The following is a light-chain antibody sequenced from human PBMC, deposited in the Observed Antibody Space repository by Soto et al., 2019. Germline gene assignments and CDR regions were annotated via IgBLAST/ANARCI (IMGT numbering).Light chain of an antibody. CDR3: SSYAGSNNLL. CDR1: SSNIGAGYD. Sequence: QSVLTQPPSVSGAPGQRVTISCTGSSSNIGAGYDVHWYQQLPGTAPRLLIYGNSNRPSGVPDRFSGSKSGTSASLAITGLQAENEADYYCSSYAGSNNLLFGTGTKLTVL. V-gene: IGLV1-40*01. J-gene: IGLJ1*01. CDR2: GNS.